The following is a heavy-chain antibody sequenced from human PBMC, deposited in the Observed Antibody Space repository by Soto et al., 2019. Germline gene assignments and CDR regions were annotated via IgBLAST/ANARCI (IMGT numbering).Heavy chain of an antibody. Sequence: SLRLSCTVSGFTFGGYAMSWFRQAPGKXLEWVGFIRSKAYGGTTEYAASVKGRFTISRDDSKSIAYLKMNSLKTEDTAVYYCTCSSYCYGSGSYYPRSSWGKGTLVTVSS. J-gene: IGHJ5*02. CDR3: TCSSYCYGSGSYYPRSS. V-gene: IGHV3-49*03. D-gene: IGHD3-10*01. CDR2: IRSKAYGGTT. CDR1: GFTFGGYA.